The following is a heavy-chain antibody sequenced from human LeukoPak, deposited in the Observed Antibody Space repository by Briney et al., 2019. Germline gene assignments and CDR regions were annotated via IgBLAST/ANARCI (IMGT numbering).Heavy chain of an antibody. CDR1: EFTLSDYY. CDR2: ISSSGSTR. J-gene: IGHJ4*02. V-gene: IGHV3-11*04. D-gene: IGHD2-2*01. Sequence: GGSLRLSCVASEFTLSDYYMSWIRQAPGKGLEWISFISSSGSTRYYTDSVKGRFTISRDTTKNSLHLQMNSLRAEDTAVYYCAKFNRQYCSSINCYGGFDYWGQGTLVTVSP. CDR3: AKFNRQYCSSINCYGGFDY.